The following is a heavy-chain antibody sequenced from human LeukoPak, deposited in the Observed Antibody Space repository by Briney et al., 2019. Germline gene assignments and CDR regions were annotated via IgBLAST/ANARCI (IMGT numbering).Heavy chain of an antibody. Sequence: SGGSLRLSCAASGFTVSSNYMSWVRQAPGKGLEWVSVLYSGGGTYYADSVKGRFTISRDNSKNTLYLQMNSLKAEDTAVYCCARDSFYGSGSYFRYTFDYWGQGTLVTVSS. CDR1: GFTVSSNY. D-gene: IGHD3-10*01. V-gene: IGHV3-53*01. CDR3: ARDSFYGSGSYFRYTFDY. CDR2: LYSGGGT. J-gene: IGHJ4*02.